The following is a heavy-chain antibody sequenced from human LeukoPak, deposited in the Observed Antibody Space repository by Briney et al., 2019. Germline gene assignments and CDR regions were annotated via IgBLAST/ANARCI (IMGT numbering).Heavy chain of an antibody. V-gene: IGHV6-1*01. CDR3: ARVPGYSYGHNDY. J-gene: IGHJ4*02. CDR2: TYYRSKWYN. CDR1: GDSVSSNSAA. Sequence: SQTLSLTCAISGDSVSSNSAAWNWIRQSPSRGLEWLGRTYYRSKWYNDYAVSVKSRITIKPDTSKNQFSLQLNSVTPDDTAVYYCARVPGYSYGHNDYWGQGTLVTVSS. D-gene: IGHD5-18*01.